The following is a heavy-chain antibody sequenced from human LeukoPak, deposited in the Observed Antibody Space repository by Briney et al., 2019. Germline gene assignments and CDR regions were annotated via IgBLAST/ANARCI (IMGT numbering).Heavy chain of an antibody. V-gene: IGHV1-18*01. Sequence: GASVKVSCKASGYTFTNYGISWVRQAPGQGLEWMGWISAYNGYTNYAQKFQGTVTMTRDTSTSTAYLELRSLRSDDTAVYYCARDLGDSSGPPYDAFDIWGQGTMVTVSS. CDR2: ISAYNGYT. CDR3: ARDLGDSSGPPYDAFDI. D-gene: IGHD3-22*01. J-gene: IGHJ3*02. CDR1: GYTFTNYG.